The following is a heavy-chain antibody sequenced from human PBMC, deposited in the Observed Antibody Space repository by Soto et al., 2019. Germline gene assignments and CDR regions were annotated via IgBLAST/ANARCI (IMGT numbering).Heavy chain of an antibody. D-gene: IGHD1-26*01. CDR3: AREGGIVGATAADY. Sequence: PSETLSLTCAVSGGSISGSNWWSWVRQPPGKGLEWIGEIYHSGSTNYNPSLKSRVTISVDKSKNQFSLKLSSVTAADTAVYYCAREGGIVGATAADYWGQGTLVTVSS. CDR1: GGSISGSNW. J-gene: IGHJ4*02. CDR2: IYHSGST. V-gene: IGHV4-4*02.